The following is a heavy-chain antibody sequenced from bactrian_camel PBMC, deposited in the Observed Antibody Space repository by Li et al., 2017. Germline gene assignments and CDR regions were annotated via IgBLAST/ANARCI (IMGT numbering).Heavy chain of an antibody. V-gene: IGHV3S40*01. J-gene: IGHJ4*01. CDR2: INSAGITT. CDR1: AFTFRRDA. CDR3: TKALVSGAGMGGKYNY. D-gene: IGHD6*01. Sequence: VQLVESGGGSAQTGGSLRLSCAASAFTFRRDAMMWVRQAQGKGLEWVSGINSAGITTYYKESMKGRFTISRDNAKNMVYLQLNSLKIDDTAMYYCTKALVSGAGMGGKYNYWGQGTQVTVS.